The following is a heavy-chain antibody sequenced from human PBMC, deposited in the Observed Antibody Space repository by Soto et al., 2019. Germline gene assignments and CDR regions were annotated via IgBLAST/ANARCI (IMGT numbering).Heavy chain of an antibody. J-gene: IGHJ4*02. D-gene: IGHD3-16*01. CDR3: ARGGGNFDQ. CDR2: MNQDGSDK. V-gene: IGHV3-7*04. CDR1: GFTVSKYW. Sequence: EVQLVESWGGLVQPGGSLRLTCAASGFTVSKYWMSWVRQTSGKGLEWVANMNQDGSDKNYVDSVKGRFTISRDTAKNSLYLQMNSLRADDTAVYYCARGGGNFDQWGQGTLVTVSS.